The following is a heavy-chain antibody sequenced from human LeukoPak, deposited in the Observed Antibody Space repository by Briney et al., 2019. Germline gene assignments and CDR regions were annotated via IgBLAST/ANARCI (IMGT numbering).Heavy chain of an antibody. CDR1: GFTFSIYE. Sequence: PGGSLRLSCAASGFTFSIYEMNWVRQAPGKGLEWVANIKQDGSEKYYVDSVKGRFTISRDNAKNSLYLQMNSLRAEDTAVYYCASLELRYFDWLLPPSHMDVWGKGTTVTISS. D-gene: IGHD3-9*01. V-gene: IGHV3-7*01. CDR2: IKQDGSEK. J-gene: IGHJ6*03. CDR3: ASLELRYFDWLLPPSHMDV.